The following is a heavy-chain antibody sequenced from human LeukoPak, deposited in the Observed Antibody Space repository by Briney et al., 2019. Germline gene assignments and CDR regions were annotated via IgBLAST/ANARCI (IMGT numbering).Heavy chain of an antibody. CDR3: ARGVTSTIRGVGY. D-gene: IGHD3-10*01. J-gene: IGHJ4*02. CDR2: IDSDGSTT. Sequence: PGGSLRHFCAASGFTLSSYWMHWVRQAPGKGLVWVSRIDSDGSTTNYADSVKGRFTISRDNAKNTLYLQMNSLRAEDTAVYFCARGVTSTIRGVGYWGQGSLVTVSS. CDR1: GFTLSSYW. V-gene: IGHV3-74*01.